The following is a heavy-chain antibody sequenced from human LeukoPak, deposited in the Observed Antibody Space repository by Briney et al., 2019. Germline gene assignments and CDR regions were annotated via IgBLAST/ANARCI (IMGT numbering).Heavy chain of an antibody. CDR2: ISGDGNAK. CDR1: GFSFSGYT. V-gene: IGHV3-48*01. Sequence: PGGSLRLSCAASGFSFSGYTITWFRQPPGKGLEWVSYISGDGNAKHYTDSVKGRFTISRDNAKNALYLQMNSLRAEDTAVYFCARDYVYAFDYWGQGTLVTVSS. CDR3: ARDYVYAFDY. J-gene: IGHJ4*02. D-gene: IGHD2/OR15-2a*01.